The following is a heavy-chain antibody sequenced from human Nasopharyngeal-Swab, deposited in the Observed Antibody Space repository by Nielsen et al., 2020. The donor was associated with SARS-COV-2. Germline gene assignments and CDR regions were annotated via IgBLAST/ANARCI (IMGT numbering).Heavy chain of an antibody. Sequence: GESLKISCAASGFTFSSYAMHWVRQAPGKGLECVAVISYDGSNKYYADSVKGRLTISRDNSKNTLSLQMNSLRAEDTAVYYCASSPLDSSGYYYAFHYWGRGTLVTVSS. J-gene: IGHJ4*02. V-gene: IGHV3-30-3*01. D-gene: IGHD3-22*01. CDR1: GFTFSSYA. CDR2: ISYDGSNK. CDR3: ASSPLDSSGYYYAFHY.